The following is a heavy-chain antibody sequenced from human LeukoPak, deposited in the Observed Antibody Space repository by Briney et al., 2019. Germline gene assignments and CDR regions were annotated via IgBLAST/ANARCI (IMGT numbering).Heavy chain of an antibody. CDR3: ARVDSYIVLKAGVNYYMDV. CDR1: GYSFTRFG. V-gene: IGHV1-18*01. Sequence: GASVKVSCKASGYSFTRFGISWVRQAPGQGLEWMGWISAYNGNTNYAQKFQGRLTMTTDTSTTTAYMELRSLRSDDTAVYYCARVDSYIVLKAGVNYYMDVWAKGTTVTVSS. D-gene: IGHD2-8*01. J-gene: IGHJ6*03. CDR2: ISAYNGNT.